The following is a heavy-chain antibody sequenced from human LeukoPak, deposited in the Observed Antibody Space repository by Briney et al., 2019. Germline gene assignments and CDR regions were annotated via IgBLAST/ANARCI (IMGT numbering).Heavy chain of an antibody. CDR1: GYTLTELS. D-gene: IGHD1-26*01. CDR3: ARDLSYVKLGYYMDV. V-gene: IGHV1-46*01. J-gene: IGHJ6*03. CDR2: INPSGGST. Sequence: EASVKVSCKVSGYTLTELSMHWVRQAPGQGLEWMGIINPSGGSTSYAQKFQGRVTMTRDTSTSTVYMELSSLRSEDTAVYYCARDLSYVKLGYYMDVWGKGTTVTVSS.